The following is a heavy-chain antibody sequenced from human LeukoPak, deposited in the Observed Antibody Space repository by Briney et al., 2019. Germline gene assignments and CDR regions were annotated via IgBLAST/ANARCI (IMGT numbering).Heavy chain of an antibody. J-gene: IGHJ4*02. CDR1: GFTFSDYD. CDR3: ARVAKERVGGVYYFDY. CDR2: IGTAGDT. Sequence: GGSLRLSCAASGFTFSDYDMHWVRQATGKGLEWVSAIGTAGDTYYTGSVKGRFTISRENAKNSLYLQMNSLRAGDTAVYYCARVAKERVGGVYYFDYWGQGTLDSVSS. V-gene: IGHV3-13*01. D-gene: IGHD1-1*01.